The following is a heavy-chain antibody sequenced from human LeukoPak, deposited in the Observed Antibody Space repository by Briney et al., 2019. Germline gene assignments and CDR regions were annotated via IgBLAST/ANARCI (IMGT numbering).Heavy chain of an antibody. V-gene: IGHV4-61*02. D-gene: IGHD3-22*01. CDR3: ARVTTGGYYNC. Sequence: SETLSLTCTVSGGSISSGTYYWTWIRQPAGKGLEWIGRIYTTGSTNYNPSLKRRVTMSTDTSKNQFSLKLSSVTAADTAVYYCARVTTGGYYNCWGQGTLVTVSS. CDR1: GGSISSGTYY. CDR2: IYTTGST. J-gene: IGHJ4*02.